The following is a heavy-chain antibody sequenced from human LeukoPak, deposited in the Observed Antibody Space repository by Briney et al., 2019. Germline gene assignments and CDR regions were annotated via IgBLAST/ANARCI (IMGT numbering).Heavy chain of an antibody. V-gene: IGHV3-11*01. J-gene: IGHJ4*02. Sequence: GWSVRLSCAASGFSFSDHHMNWIRQAPGKGPKTVAYICPGRYAMPFADSVRGRFTISRDNVKKSVYLQMNSLTAEDTAVYYCAGGLDIDAAGPGGYFDYWGQGTLVTVSS. CDR3: AGGLDIDAAGPGGYFDY. CDR2: ICPGRYAM. D-gene: IGHD5-12*01. CDR1: GFSFSDHH.